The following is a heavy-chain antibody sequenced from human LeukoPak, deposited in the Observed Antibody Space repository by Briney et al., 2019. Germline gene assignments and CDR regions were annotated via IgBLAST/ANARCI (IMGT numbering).Heavy chain of an antibody. J-gene: IGHJ5*02. Sequence: GGSLRLSFAASVFTLSNAWMSWVRQAPGKGLEWVGRIKSKTDGGTTDYAAPVKGRFIISRDDSKNTQYLQMNSLKTEDTAVYYCTTQDIVVVVAAPWGQGTLVTVSS. CDR2: IKSKTDGGTT. D-gene: IGHD2-15*01. V-gene: IGHV3-15*01. CDR1: VFTLSNAW. CDR3: TTQDIVVVVAAP.